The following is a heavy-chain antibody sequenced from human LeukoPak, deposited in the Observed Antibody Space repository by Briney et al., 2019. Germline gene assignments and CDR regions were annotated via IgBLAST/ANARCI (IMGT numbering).Heavy chain of an antibody. V-gene: IGHV3-23*01. CDR3: AKVMKGSERLTMVRGVIIKTAGLYYMDV. J-gene: IGHJ6*03. Sequence: SGGSLRLSCAASGFIFSSYSMSWVRQAPGKGLEWVSSISASGGSTNYADSVKGRFTISRDNFKNTVYLQMNSLRAEDTAVYYCAKVMKGSERLTMVRGVIIKTAGLYYMDVWGKGTTVTVSS. D-gene: IGHD3-10*01. CDR2: ISASGGST. CDR1: GFIFSSYS.